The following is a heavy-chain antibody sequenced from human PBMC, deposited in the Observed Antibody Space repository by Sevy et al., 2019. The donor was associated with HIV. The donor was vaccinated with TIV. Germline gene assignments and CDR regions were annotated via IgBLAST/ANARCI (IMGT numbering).Heavy chain of an antibody. CDR2: ISSHGGYI. D-gene: IGHD6-19*01. Sequence: GGSLRLSCAASGFTLSDYAMHWVRQAPGKGLEYVSGISSHGGYIFYANSVKGRFTISRDTSKNTLYLQMGSLRDEAMAFYYCAREDRAEAGTGGFDYWGLGTLVTVSS. V-gene: IGHV3-64*01. CDR3: AREDRAEAGTGGFDY. J-gene: IGHJ4*02. CDR1: GFTLSDYA.